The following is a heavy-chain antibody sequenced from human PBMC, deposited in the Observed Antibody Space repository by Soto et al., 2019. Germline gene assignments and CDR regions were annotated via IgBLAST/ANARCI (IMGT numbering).Heavy chain of an antibody. CDR1: GYTFTGYY. V-gene: IGHV1-2*04. D-gene: IGHD3-10*01. CDR3: ASGVHCPSNNDYYYYGMDV. J-gene: IGHJ6*02. CDR2: INPNSGGT. Sequence: ASVKVSCKASGYTFTGYYMHWVRQAPGQGLEWMGWINPNSGGTNYAQKFQGWVTMTRDTSISTAYMELSRLRSDDTAVYYCASGVHCPSNNDYYYYGMDVWGQGTTVTVS.